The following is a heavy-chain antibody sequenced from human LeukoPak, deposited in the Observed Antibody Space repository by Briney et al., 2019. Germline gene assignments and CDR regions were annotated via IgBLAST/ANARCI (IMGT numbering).Heavy chain of an antibody. V-gene: IGHV4-59*01. J-gene: IGHJ6*03. CDR3: ARDWGVSARPGYMDV. Sequence: SETLSLTCTVSGGSISNYYWSWIRQPPGKGLEWIGYIYYSGSTKYNPSLKSQVTISVDTSKNQFSLRLSSVTAADTAVYYCARDWGVSARPGYMDVWGKGTTVTVSS. CDR2: IYYSGST. D-gene: IGHD6-6*01. CDR1: GGSISNYY.